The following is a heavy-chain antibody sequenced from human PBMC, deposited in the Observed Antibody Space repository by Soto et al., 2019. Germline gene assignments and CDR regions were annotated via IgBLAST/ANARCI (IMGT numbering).Heavy chain of an antibody. J-gene: IGHJ6*02. CDR3: ARPLAPRYYDILTGYYRDYYYGMDV. Sequence: PGGSLRLSCAASGFTFSSYGMHWVRLAPGKGLEWVAVIWYDGSNKYYADSVKGRFTISRDNSKNTLYLQMNSLRAEDTAVYYCARPLAPRYYDILTGYYRDYYYGMDVWGQGTTVTV. D-gene: IGHD3-9*01. CDR1: GFTFSSYG. CDR2: IWYDGSNK. V-gene: IGHV3-33*01.